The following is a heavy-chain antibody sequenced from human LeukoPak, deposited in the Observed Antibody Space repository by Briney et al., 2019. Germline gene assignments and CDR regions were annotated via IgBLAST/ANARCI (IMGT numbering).Heavy chain of an antibody. CDR1: GFTVSSNY. D-gene: IGHD2-15*01. Sequence: GGSLRLSCAASGFTVSSNYMSWVRQAPGTGLEWVSIIYSGGSTYYADSVKGRFTISRDNSKNTLYLQMNSLRAEDTAVYYCTREIVDHIWGQGTMVTVSS. CDR3: TREIVDHI. V-gene: IGHV3-53*01. CDR2: IYSGGST. J-gene: IGHJ3*02.